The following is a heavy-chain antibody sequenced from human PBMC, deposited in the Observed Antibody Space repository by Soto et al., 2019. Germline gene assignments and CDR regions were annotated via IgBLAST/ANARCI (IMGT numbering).Heavy chain of an antibody. V-gene: IGHV1-18*01. J-gene: IGHJ5*02. Sequence: GASVKVSCKASGYTFTSYGISWVRQAPGQGLEWMGWISAYNGNTNYAQKLQGRVTMTTDTSTSTAYMELRSLRSDDTAVYYCARGYCSGGSCYGGRLYWFDPWGQGTLVTVSS. CDR1: GYTFTSYG. CDR2: ISAYNGNT. D-gene: IGHD2-15*01. CDR3: ARGYCSGGSCYGGRLYWFDP.